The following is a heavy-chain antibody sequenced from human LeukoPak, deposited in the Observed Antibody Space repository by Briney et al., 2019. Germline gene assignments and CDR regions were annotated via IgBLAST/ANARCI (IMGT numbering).Heavy chain of an antibody. D-gene: IGHD2-15*01. CDR1: GLTGSHNY. V-gene: IGHV3-53*01. CDR2: IHTSGDT. Sequence: GGSLRLSCAASGLTGSHNYVSWVRQAPGKGLEWVSAIHTSGDTCYAGSVKGRFTISRDTSKNTLYLQINSLRVEDTAVYYCARKGGSRPNDAFDIWGQGTMVTVSS. CDR3: ARKGGSRPNDAFDI. J-gene: IGHJ3*02.